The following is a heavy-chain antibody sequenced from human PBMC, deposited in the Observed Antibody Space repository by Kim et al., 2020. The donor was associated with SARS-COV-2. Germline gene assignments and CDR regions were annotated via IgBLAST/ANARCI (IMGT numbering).Heavy chain of an antibody. Sequence: GGSLRLSCAASGFTFDDYAMHWVRQAPGKGLEWVSLISGDGGSTYYADSVKGRFTISRDNSKNSLYLQMNSLRTEDTALYYCAKDIETYYDFWSGYYTGRDYYYYGMDVWGQGTTVTVSS. CDR2: ISGDGGST. J-gene: IGHJ6*02. CDR3: AKDIETYYDFWSGYYTGRDYYYYGMDV. D-gene: IGHD3-3*01. V-gene: IGHV3-43*02. CDR1: GFTFDDYA.